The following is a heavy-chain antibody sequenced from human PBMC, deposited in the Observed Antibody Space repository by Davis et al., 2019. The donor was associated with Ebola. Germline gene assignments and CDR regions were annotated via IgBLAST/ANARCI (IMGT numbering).Heavy chain of an antibody. CDR2: ISSGSFTI. D-gene: IGHD3-3*01. CDR1: GFTFSRNS. J-gene: IGHJ4*02. Sequence: PGGSLRLSCVASGFTFSRNSMNWVRQAPGKGLEWVAFISSGSFTIHYADSVKGRFTISRDNAKNSLFLQMNSLRDEATAAYYCARWSILGQWGQGTLVTVSS. V-gene: IGHV3-48*02. CDR3: ARWSILGQ.